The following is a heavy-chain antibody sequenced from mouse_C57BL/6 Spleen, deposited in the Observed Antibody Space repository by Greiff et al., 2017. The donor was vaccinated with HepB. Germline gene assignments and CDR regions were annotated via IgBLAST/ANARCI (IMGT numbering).Heavy chain of an antibody. CDR2: INPNYGTT. J-gene: IGHJ2*01. V-gene: IGHV1-39*01. Sequence: VHVKQSGPELVKPGASVKISCKASGYSFTDYNMNWVKQSNGKSLEWIGVINPNYGTTSYNQKFKGKATLTVDQSSSTAYMQLNSLTSEDSAVYYCARSNYGSRAYFDYWGQGTTLTVSS. D-gene: IGHD1-1*01. CDR1: GYSFTDYN. CDR3: ARSNYGSRAYFDY.